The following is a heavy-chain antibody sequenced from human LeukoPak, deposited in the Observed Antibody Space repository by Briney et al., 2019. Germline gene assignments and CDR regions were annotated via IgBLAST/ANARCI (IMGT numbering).Heavy chain of an antibody. CDR2: ISAYNGNT. V-gene: IGHV1-18*01. Sequence: ASVKVSCKASGYTFTSYGISWVRQAPGQGLEWMGWISAYNGNTNYAQKFQGRVTMTTDTSTSTAYMELRSLRSDDTAVYYCARTSFGYSSGWYGDYWGQGTLVTVSS. J-gene: IGHJ4*02. D-gene: IGHD6-19*01. CDR1: GYTFTSYG. CDR3: ARTSFGYSSGWYGDY.